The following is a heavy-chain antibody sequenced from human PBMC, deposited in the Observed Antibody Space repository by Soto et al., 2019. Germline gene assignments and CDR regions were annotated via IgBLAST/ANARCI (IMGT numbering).Heavy chain of an antibody. CDR3: ASSIAAAGMGDYYGMDV. J-gene: IGHJ6*02. CDR2: IDPSDSYT. Sequence: PGESLKISCKGSGYSFTSYWISWVRQMPGKGLEWMGRIDPSDSYTNYSPSFQGHVTISADKSISTAYLQWSSLKASDTAMYYCASSIAAAGMGDYYGMDVWVQGTTFPVSS. D-gene: IGHD6-13*01. CDR1: GYSFTSYW. V-gene: IGHV5-10-1*01.